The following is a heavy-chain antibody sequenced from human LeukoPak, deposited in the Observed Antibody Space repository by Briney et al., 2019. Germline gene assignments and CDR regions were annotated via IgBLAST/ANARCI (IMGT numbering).Heavy chain of an antibody. CDR3: ARERGLTFGGVDY. J-gene: IGHJ4*02. Sequence: SETLSLTCTVSGYSISSGYYWGWIRQPPGKGLEWIGSIYHSGSTYYNPSLKSRVTISVDTSKNQFSLKLSSVTAADTAVYYCARERGLTFGGVDYWGQGTLVTVSS. D-gene: IGHD3-16*01. CDR2: IYHSGST. V-gene: IGHV4-38-2*02. CDR1: GYSISSGYY.